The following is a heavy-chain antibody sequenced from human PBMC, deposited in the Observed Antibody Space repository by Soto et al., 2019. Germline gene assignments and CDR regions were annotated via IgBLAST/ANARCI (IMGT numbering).Heavy chain of an antibody. CDR1: GFTFSSYA. Sequence: GGSLRLSCAASGFTFSSYAMHWVRQAPGKGLEWVAVISYDGSNKYYADSVKGRFTISRDNSKNTLYLQMNSLRAEDTAVYYCARAFDAFDILGQGTMVTVSS. J-gene: IGHJ3*02. V-gene: IGHV3-30-3*01. CDR3: ARAFDAFDI. CDR2: ISYDGSNK.